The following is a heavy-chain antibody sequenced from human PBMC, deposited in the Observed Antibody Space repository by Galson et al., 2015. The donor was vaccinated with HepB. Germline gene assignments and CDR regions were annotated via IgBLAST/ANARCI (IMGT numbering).Heavy chain of an antibody. Sequence: CAASGFRFNNYAMSWVRQAPGKGLEWVSGMSGSGGSTYYADSVKGRFTISRDNSKNTLWLQMSSLRAEDTAVYYCAKNPYYASNGYYSFDFWGQGTRVTVSS. CDR3: AKNPYYASNGYYSFDF. CDR1: GFRFNNYA. CDR2: MSGSGGST. J-gene: IGHJ4*02. D-gene: IGHD3-22*01. V-gene: IGHV3-23*01.